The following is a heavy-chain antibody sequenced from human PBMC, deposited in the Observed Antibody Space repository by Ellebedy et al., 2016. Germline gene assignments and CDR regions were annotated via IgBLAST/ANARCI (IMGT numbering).Heavy chain of an antibody. CDR1: GFTFSSYA. D-gene: IGHD5-24*01. V-gene: IGHV3-30-3*01. Sequence: GESLKISCAASGFTFSSYAMHWVRQAPGKGLEWVAVISYDGSNKYYADSVKGRFTISRDNSKNTLYLQMNSLRAEDTAVYYCAGGKMATMVYWGQGTLVTVSS. CDR2: ISYDGSNK. J-gene: IGHJ4*02. CDR3: AGGKMATMVY.